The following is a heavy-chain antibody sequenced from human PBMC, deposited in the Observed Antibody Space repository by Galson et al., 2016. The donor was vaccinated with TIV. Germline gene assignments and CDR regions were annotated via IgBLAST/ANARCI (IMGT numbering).Heavy chain of an antibody. CDR2: IWYDGTNK. Sequence: SLRLSCAASGFTFSNFVMHWVRQAPGRGLEWVALIWYDGTNKYYENSVKGRFTISRDNSKNSLYLQMSSLRVEDMGVYYCARDRGNRGIIDYWGQGTLVTVPS. J-gene: IGHJ4*02. V-gene: IGHV3-33*01. CDR3: ARDRGNRGIIDY. CDR1: GFTFSNFV. D-gene: IGHD1-14*01.